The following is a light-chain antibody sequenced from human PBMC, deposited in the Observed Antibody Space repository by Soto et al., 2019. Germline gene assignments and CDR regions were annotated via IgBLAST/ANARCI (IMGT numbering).Light chain of an antibody. V-gene: IGKV4-1*01. J-gene: IGKJ4*01. CDR2: WAS. CDR1: QSVLYSSNNKNY. Sequence: DIVMTQSPDSLAVSLGERATINCKSSQSVLYSSNNKNYLAWYQQKPGQPPKLIIYWASTRESGVPDRFSGSGSGTDFTLTISSLQAEDVAVYYCQQYYSTLRTFGGGTKVEIK. CDR3: QQYYSTLRT.